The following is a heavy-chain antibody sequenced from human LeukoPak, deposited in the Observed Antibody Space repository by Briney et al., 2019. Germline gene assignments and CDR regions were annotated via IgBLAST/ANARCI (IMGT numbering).Heavy chain of an antibody. J-gene: IGHJ4*02. CDR1: GFTFSAYS. Sequence: GGSLRLSCAASGFTFSAYSMNWVRQAPGKGLEWISYIGISSGNTKYADSVKGRYTISGDKAKNSLYLQMNSLRVEDTAVYYCARDYKYAFDNWGQGTLVTVSS. CDR2: IGISSGNT. CDR3: ARDYKYAFDN. D-gene: IGHD5-24*01. V-gene: IGHV3-48*01.